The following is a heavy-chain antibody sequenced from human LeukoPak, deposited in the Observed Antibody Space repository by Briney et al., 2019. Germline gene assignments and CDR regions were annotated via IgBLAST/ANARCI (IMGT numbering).Heavy chain of an antibody. Sequence: PGGSLRLSCAASGFTFNRYWMSWVRQAPGKGLEWVSVISGGGDKAYYADSGKGRFTISRDNARDTLYLQMNNLRAEDTAVYYCAKRLPVAGVVDCWGQGTLVTVSS. D-gene: IGHD5-12*01. CDR3: AKRLPVAGVVDC. J-gene: IGHJ4*02. V-gene: IGHV3-23*01. CDR1: GFTFNRYW. CDR2: ISGGGDKA.